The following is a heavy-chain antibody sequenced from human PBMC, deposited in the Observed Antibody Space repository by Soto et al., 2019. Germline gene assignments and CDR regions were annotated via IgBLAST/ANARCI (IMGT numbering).Heavy chain of an antibody. J-gene: IGHJ4*02. Sequence: SETLSLTCTVSGGPISSNCWSWIRQPPGKGLEWIGYIYYSGSTNYNPSLKSRVTISVDTSKNQFSLKVSSVTAADTAVYYCAREAVGTFDYWGQGTLVTVSS. CDR1: GGPISSNC. V-gene: IGHV4-59*01. CDR3: AREAVGTFDY. D-gene: IGHD6-19*01. CDR2: IYYSGST.